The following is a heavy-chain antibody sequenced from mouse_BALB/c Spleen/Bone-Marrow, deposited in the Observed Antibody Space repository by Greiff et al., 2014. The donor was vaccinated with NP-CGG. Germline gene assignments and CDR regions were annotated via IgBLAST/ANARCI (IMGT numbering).Heavy chain of an antibody. D-gene: IGHD2-1*01. CDR3: ARGGNYGAMDY. CDR2: ISDGGSYT. J-gene: IGHJ4*01. V-gene: IGHV5-4*02. Sequence: EVQLQQSGGGLVKPGGSLKLSCAASGFIFSDYYMYWVRQTPEKRLEWVATISDGGSYTYYPDSVKGRFTISRDNAKNNLYLQMSSLKSEDTAMYYCARGGNYGAMDYWGQGTSVTVPS. CDR1: GFIFSDYY.